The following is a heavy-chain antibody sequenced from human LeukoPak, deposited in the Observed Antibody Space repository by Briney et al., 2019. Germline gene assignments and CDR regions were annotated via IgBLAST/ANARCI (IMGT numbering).Heavy chain of an antibody. CDR1: GGTFSSYA. J-gene: IGHJ4*02. D-gene: IGHD3-22*01. Sequence: SVKVPCKASGGTFSSYAISWVRQAPGQGLEWMGGIIPIFGTANYAQKFQGRVTITADESTSTAYMELSSLRSEDTAVYYCALLPDSSGSQGDYWGQGTLVTVSS. CDR2: IIPIFGTA. CDR3: ALLPDSSGSQGDY. V-gene: IGHV1-69*13.